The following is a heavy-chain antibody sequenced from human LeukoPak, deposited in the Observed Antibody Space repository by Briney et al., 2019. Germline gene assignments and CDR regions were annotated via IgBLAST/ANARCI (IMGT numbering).Heavy chain of an antibody. V-gene: IGHV1-69*04. Sequence: ASVKVSCKASGGTFSSYAISWVRQAPGQGLEWMGRIIPILGIANYAQKFQGRVTITADKSTSTAYMELSSLRSEDTAVYYCAVGSRHYYYYGMDVWGQGTTVTVSS. CDR3: AVGSRHYYYYGMDV. CDR2: IIPILGIA. J-gene: IGHJ6*02. D-gene: IGHD1-26*01. CDR1: GGTFSSYA.